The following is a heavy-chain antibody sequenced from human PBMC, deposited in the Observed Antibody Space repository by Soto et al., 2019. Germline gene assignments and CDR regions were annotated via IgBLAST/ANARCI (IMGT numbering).Heavy chain of an antibody. D-gene: IGHD3-10*01. Sequence: QVQLVQSGAEVKRPGSSVKVSCKASGDTFNFYSINWVRQAPGLGLEWMGRVNPIVSMSNYAQKFQGRVTMTADTSTSTAYMELTSLRSEDTAIYYFVSSYGSGYRAFDYWGQGALVTVSS. CDR3: VSSYGSGYRAFDY. CDR1: GDTFNFYS. J-gene: IGHJ4*02. CDR2: VNPIVSMS. V-gene: IGHV1-69*02.